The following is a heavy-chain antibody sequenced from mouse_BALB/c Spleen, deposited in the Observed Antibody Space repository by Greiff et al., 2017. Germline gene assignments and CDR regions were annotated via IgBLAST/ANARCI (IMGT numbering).Heavy chain of an antibody. CDR3: ARWIYDGYFYFDY. J-gene: IGHJ2*01. Sequence: EVKLVESGAELVKPGASVKLSCTASGFNIKDTYMHWVKQRPEQGLEWIGRIDPANGNTKYDPKFQGKATITADTSSNTAYLQLSSLTSEDTAVYYCARWIYDGYFYFDYWGQGTTLTVSS. D-gene: IGHD2-3*01. V-gene: IGHV14-3*02. CDR2: IDPANGNT. CDR1: GFNIKDTY.